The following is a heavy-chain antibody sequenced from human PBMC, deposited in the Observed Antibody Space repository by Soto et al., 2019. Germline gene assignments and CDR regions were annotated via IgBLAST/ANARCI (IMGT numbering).Heavy chain of an antibody. CDR2: LGFDGGGR. V-gene: IGHV3-33*01. CDR1: GFAFSSYG. CDR3: AREPVGPDYAMDV. Sequence: GGSLRLSCTASGFAFSSYGMHWVRQTPGKGLEWVAVLGFDGGGRYYADSVKGRFTISRDNSKNTLHLQMDSLRVEDSALYYCAREPVGPDYAMDVRGQGTTVTVSS. D-gene: IGHD1-26*01. J-gene: IGHJ6*02.